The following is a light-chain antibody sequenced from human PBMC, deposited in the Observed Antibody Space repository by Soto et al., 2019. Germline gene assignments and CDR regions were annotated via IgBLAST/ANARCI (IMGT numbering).Light chain of an antibody. CDR1: SSDVGSYNL. J-gene: IGLJ2*01. Sequence: QSALTQPASVSGSPGQSITISCTGTSSDVGSYNLVSWYQQHPGKAPKLMIYEGSKRPSGVSNRFSGSKSGNTASLTISGLQAEDEADYYCCSYAGISTYVVLGGGTQLTVL. CDR2: EGS. V-gene: IGLV2-23*01. CDR3: CSYAGISTYVV.